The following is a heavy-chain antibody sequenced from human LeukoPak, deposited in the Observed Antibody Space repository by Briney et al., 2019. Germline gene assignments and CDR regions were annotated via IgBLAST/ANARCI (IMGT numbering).Heavy chain of an antibody. D-gene: IGHD7-27*01. Sequence: SVKVSCKASGVTFSSYAISWVRQAPGQGLEWMGGIIPIFGTANYAQKFQGRVTITADESTSTAYMELSSLRSEDTAVYYCARGVGTSYYIDVWGKGTTVTVSS. J-gene: IGHJ6*03. CDR3: ARGVGTSYYIDV. CDR2: IIPIFGTA. CDR1: GVTFSSYA. V-gene: IGHV1-69*01.